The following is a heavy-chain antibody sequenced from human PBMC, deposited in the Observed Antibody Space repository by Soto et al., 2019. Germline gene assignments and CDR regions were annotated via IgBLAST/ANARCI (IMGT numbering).Heavy chain of an antibody. CDR1: GGSISSSSYY. V-gene: IGHV4-39*01. CDR2: IYYSGST. D-gene: IGHD2-21*02. CDR3: ARHVSEAYCGGDCQPYYYYYYGMDV. J-gene: IGHJ6*02. Sequence: KTSETLSLTCTVSGGSISSSSYYWGWIRQPPGKGLEWIGSIYYSGSTYYNPSLKSRVTISVDTSKNQFSLKLSSVTAADTAVYYCARHVSEAYCGGDCQPYYYYYYGMDVWGQGTTVTVSS.